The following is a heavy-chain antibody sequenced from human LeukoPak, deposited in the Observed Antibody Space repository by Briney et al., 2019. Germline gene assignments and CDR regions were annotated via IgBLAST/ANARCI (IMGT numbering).Heavy chain of an antibody. V-gene: IGHV4-31*03. CDR2: IYYSGST. CDR3: AREQGALRETNWFDP. Sequence: PSQTLSLTCTVSGGSISSGGYYWSWIRQHPGKGLEWNGYIYYSGSTCYNPSLKSRVTISVDTSKNQCSLKLSSVTAADTAVYYCAREQGALRETNWFDPWGQGTLVTVFS. CDR1: GGSISSGGYY. J-gene: IGHJ5*02. D-gene: IGHD3-16*01.